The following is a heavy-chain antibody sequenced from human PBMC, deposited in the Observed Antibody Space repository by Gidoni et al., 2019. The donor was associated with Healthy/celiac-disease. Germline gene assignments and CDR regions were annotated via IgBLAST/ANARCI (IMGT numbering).Heavy chain of an antibody. D-gene: IGHD1-26*01. J-gene: IGHJ6*02. CDR1: GFPFSSDS. V-gene: IGHV3-48*04. CDR2: MSSSSSTI. Sequence: EVQLVESGGGLVQPGGSLRLSCAASGFPFSSDSMNWVRQAPGKGLEWVSYMSSSSSTIYYADSVKGRFTISRDNAKNSLYLQMNSLRAEDTAVYYCARGGKPYSGSSLDYGMDVWGQGTTVTVSS. CDR3: ARGGKPYSGSSLDYGMDV.